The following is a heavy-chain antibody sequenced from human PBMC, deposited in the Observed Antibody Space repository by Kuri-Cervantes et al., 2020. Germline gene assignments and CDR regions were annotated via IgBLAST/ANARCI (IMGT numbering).Heavy chain of an antibody. CDR1: GFTFSSSG. V-gene: IGHV3-23*01. Sequence: GGSLRLSCAASGFTFSSSGMSWVRQAPGKGLEWVSGFSVSRGTTFYADSVKGRFTISRDNSKNTLYLQMNSLRAEDTAVYYCARDAYSSSPYYMDVWGKGTTVTVSS. CDR2: FSVSRGTT. CDR3: ARDAYSSSPYYMDV. J-gene: IGHJ6*03. D-gene: IGHD6-13*01.